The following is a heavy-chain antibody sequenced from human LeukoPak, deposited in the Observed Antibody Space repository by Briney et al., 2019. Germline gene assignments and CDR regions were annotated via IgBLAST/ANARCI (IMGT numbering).Heavy chain of an antibody. CDR3: ARGMYSSSWYNYYYVGMDV. CDR1: GGSISSYY. D-gene: IGHD6-13*01. J-gene: IGHJ6*02. V-gene: IGHV4-59*01. CDR2: IYYSGST. Sequence: PSETLSLTCTVSGGSISSYYWSWIRQPPGKGLEWIGYIYYSGSTNYNPSLKSRVTISVDTSKNQFSLKLSSMIAADTAVYYCARGMYSSSWYNYYYVGMDVWGQGTTVTVSS.